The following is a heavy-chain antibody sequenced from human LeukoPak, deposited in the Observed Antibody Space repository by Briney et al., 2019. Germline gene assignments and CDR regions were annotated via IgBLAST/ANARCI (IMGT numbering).Heavy chain of an antibody. CDR1: GYTFTNYD. V-gene: IGHV1-8*01. D-gene: IGHD6-13*01. Sequence: ASVKVSCKASGYTFTNYDINWVRQATGQGLEWMGYMKPNSGNTGYAQKFQGRVTMTRDTSISTAYMELRSLRSDDTAVYYCARGHIAAAGPCGDYWGQGTLVTVSS. J-gene: IGHJ4*02. CDR2: MKPNSGNT. CDR3: ARGHIAAAGPCGDY.